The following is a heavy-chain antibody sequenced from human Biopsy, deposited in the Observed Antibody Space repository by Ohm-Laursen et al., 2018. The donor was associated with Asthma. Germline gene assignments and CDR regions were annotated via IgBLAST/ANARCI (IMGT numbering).Heavy chain of an antibody. CDR1: GGSFSGYY. V-gene: IGHV4-34*01. CDR2: INHSGST. Sequence: SDTLSLTCAVYGGSFSGYYWSWIRQPPGKGLERNGEINHSGSTNYNPSLKSRVTISVDTSKNQFSLKLSSVTAADTAVYYCARAGQCSSTSCYNPGWFDPWGQGTLVTVSS. CDR3: ARAGQCSSTSCYNPGWFDP. J-gene: IGHJ5*02. D-gene: IGHD2-2*01.